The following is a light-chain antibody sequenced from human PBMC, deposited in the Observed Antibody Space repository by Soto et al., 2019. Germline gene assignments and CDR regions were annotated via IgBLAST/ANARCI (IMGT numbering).Light chain of an antibody. V-gene: IGLV2-14*01. Sequence: QSALTQPASVSGSPGQSITISCTGTSSDVGGYNYVSWYQHHPGKAPKLMIYEVNNRPSGVSNRFSGSKSGNTASLTISGLQAEDEADYYCSSYRTTTRVFGGGTKVTVL. CDR1: SSDVGGYNY. CDR2: EVN. J-gene: IGLJ3*02. CDR3: SSYRTTTRV.